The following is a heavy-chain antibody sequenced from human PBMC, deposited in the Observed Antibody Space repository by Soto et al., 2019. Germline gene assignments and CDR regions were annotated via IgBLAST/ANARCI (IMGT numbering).Heavy chain of an antibody. J-gene: IGHJ4*02. CDR3: ARDVGVCSGGSCPTWSFDY. CDR2: INTDGSNT. V-gene: IGHV3-74*01. D-gene: IGHD2-15*01. Sequence: GGSLRLSCAASGFTFSSYWMHWVRQAPGKGLVWVSRINTDGSNTNYADSVKGRFTISRDNAKNTLYLQMNSLRAEDTAVYYCARDVGVCSGGSCPTWSFDYWGQGTLVTVSS. CDR1: GFTFSSYW.